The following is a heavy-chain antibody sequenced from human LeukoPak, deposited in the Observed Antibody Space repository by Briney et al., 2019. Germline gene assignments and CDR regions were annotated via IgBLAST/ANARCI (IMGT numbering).Heavy chain of an antibody. CDR2: IRYDGNNK. J-gene: IGHJ5*01. Sequence: PGGSLRLSCAASGFTFSSSDMHWVRQAPGKGLEWVAFIRYDGNNKYYADSVKGRLTITRDNSKNTLYLQMNSLRAADTAVYHCAKGYRNHLLILLDSWGQGTLVTVSS. D-gene: IGHD3-16*01. CDR1: GFTFSSSD. V-gene: IGHV3-30*02. CDR3: AKGYRNHLLILLDS.